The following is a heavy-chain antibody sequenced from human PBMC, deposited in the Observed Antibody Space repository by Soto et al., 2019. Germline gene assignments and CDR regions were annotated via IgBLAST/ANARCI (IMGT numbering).Heavy chain of an antibody. D-gene: IGHD6-19*01. CDR2: ISSSSSTI. V-gene: IGHV3-48*01. J-gene: IGHJ4*02. CDR1: GFTFSSYS. Sequence: EVQLVESGGGLVQPGGSLRLSCAASGFTFSSYSMNWVRQDPGKGLEWVSYISSSSSTIYYADSVKGRFTISRDNAKNSLYLQMNSLRAEDTAVYYCANDPLSSGWYFGRGQGTLVTDSS. CDR3: ANDPLSSGWYFG.